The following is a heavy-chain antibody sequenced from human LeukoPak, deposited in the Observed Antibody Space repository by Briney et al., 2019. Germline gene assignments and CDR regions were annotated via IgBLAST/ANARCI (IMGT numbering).Heavy chain of an antibody. CDR3: ARVVEMATINWFDP. Sequence: ASVKVSCKASGGTFSSYAISWVRQAPGQGLEWMGGIIPIFGTANYAQKFQGRVTITADESTSTAYMELSSLRSEDTAVYYCARVVEMATINWFDPWGQGTLVTVSS. CDR1: GGTFSSYA. D-gene: IGHD5-24*01. CDR2: IIPIFGTA. J-gene: IGHJ5*02. V-gene: IGHV1-69*13.